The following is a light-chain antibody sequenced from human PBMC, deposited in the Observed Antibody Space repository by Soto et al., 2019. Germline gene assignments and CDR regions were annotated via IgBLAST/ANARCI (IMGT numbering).Light chain of an antibody. V-gene: IGLV2-23*03. CDR2: EGS. CDR3: CSYAGSSTIHVV. J-gene: IGLJ2*01. CDR1: SSDVGSYNL. Sequence: QSVLTQPASVSGSPGQSITISCTGTSSDVGSYNLVSWYQQHPGKAPKLMIYEGSKRPSGVSNRFSGSKSGNTASLTISGLQAEDEADYYCCSYAGSSTIHVVFGGGTQLTVL.